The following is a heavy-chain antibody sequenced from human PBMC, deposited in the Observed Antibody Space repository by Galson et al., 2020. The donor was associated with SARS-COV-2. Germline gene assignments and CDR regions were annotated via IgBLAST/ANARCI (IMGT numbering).Heavy chain of an antibody. CDR3: ARNSDFFEYFDY. V-gene: IGHV3-30*05. Sequence: GEYLKIHCAAPGFTYSSYGMHWVRQAPGTGLEWMTAISYDGSNKFYADSVKGRFTISRDKSKHTLYLQMDSLRPGDTAVYYCARNSDFFEYFDYWGQGTLVTVSS. CDR1: GFTYSSYG. J-gene: IGHJ4*02. D-gene: IGHD4-4*01. CDR2: ISYDGSNK.